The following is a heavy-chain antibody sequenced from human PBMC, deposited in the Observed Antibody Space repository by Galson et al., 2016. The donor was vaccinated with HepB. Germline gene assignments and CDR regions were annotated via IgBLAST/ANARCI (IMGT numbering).Heavy chain of an antibody. D-gene: IGHD4-17*01. V-gene: IGHV3-30-3*01. CDR1: GFTFSSFA. J-gene: IGHJ4*02. Sequence: LRLSCAASGFTFSSFALHWVRQAPGKGLEWLAVISYDGTNKHYAESVKGRFSISRDNSKNTLYLQMNSLRVEDTAVYYCARVPYGDYVSYFDYWGQGTLVTVSS. CDR2: ISYDGTNK. CDR3: ARVPYGDYVSYFDY.